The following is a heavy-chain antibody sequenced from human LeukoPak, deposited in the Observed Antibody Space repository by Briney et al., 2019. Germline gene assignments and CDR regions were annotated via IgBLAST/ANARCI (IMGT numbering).Heavy chain of an antibody. Sequence: ASVKVSCKASGYTFTNYHMHWVRQAPGQGLEWMGIINPSGGSTNYAQKFQGRVTMTRDMSTNTVYMQLSSLRSEDTAVYYCARGRAEGRRPRASANWFDLWGQGTLVTVSS. CDR2: INPSGGST. V-gene: IGHV1-46*01. CDR1: GYTFTNYH. J-gene: IGHJ5*02. D-gene: IGHD1-26*01. CDR3: ARGRAEGRRPRASANWFDL.